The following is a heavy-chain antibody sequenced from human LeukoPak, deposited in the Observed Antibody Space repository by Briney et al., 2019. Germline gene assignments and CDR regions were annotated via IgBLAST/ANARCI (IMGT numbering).Heavy chain of an antibody. Sequence: ASVKVSCKASGYTFTTYSINWVRQAPGQGLEWMGGIIPIFGTANYAQKFQGRVSMTTDTSTSTAYMELRSLTSDDTAVYYCARSGYCSGTSCYSEGSDYWGQGTLVTVSS. D-gene: IGHD2-2*01. CDR2: IIPIFGTA. CDR1: GYTFTTYS. CDR3: ARSGYCSGTSCYSEGSDY. J-gene: IGHJ4*02. V-gene: IGHV1-69*05.